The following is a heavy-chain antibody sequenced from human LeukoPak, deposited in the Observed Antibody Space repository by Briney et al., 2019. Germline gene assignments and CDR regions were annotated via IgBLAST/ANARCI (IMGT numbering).Heavy chain of an antibody. CDR1: GGSFSGYY. CDR2: INHSGST. CDR3: ASRRSSGFRFRGYFDY. D-gene: IGHD6-19*01. Sequence: PSETLSLTCAVYGGSFSGYYWSWIRQPPGKGLEWIGEINHSGSTNYNPSLKSRVTISVDTSKNQFSLKLSSVTAADTAVYHCASRRSSGFRFRGYFDYWGQGTLVTVSS. V-gene: IGHV4-34*01. J-gene: IGHJ4*02.